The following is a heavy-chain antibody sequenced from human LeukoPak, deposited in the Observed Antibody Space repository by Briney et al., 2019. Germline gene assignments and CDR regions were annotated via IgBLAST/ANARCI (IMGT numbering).Heavy chain of an antibody. CDR2: INHSGST. CDR3: ARHGGQQFSLDY. V-gene: IGHV4-34*01. D-gene: IGHD6-13*01. Sequence: SETLSLTCAVYGGSFSGYYWSWIRQPPGKGLEWIGEINHSGSTNYNPSLKSRVTISVDTSKNQFSLKLSSVTAADTAVYYCARHGGQQFSLDYWGQGTLVTVSS. J-gene: IGHJ4*02. CDR1: GGSFSGYY.